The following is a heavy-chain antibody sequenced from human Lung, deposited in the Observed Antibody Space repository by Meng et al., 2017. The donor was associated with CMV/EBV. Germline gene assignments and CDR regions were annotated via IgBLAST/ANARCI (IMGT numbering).Heavy chain of an antibody. Sequence: GGSLRLXCAASGFTFSGSDIHWVRQASGKGLEWVGRIRSEPNNHATSYAVSLRSRVTISRDDSKNTAYLQVDSLKTDDTAVYYCSRHLGLAIDFWDQGTLVTVSS. V-gene: IGHV3-73*01. CDR1: GFTFSGSD. CDR3: SRHLGLAIDF. J-gene: IGHJ4*02. CDR2: IRSEPNNHAT.